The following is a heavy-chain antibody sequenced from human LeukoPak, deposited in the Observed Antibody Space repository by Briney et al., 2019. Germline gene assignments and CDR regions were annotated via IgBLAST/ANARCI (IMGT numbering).Heavy chain of an antibody. CDR3: AKDQEGSSGWYPYFDY. J-gene: IGHJ4*02. CDR1: GFTFXXYA. V-gene: IGHV3-23*01. CDR2: ISRSGGRT. D-gene: IGHD6-19*01. Sequence: SGFTFXXYAMSWVRXAPGKGLEWVSGISRSGGRTYYVDSVKGRFTISRDNSKNTLYLQMNSLRAEDTAVYYCAKDQEGSSGWYPYFDYWGQGTLVTVSS.